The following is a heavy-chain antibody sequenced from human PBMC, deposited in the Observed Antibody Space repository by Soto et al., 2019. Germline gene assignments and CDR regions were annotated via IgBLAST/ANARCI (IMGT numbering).Heavy chain of an antibody. D-gene: IGHD3-16*01. CDR1: GGNFNTYP. J-gene: IGHJ3*02. CDR3: ARDSRLWGSTGWKRENLFDI. V-gene: IGHV1-69*18. Sequence: QVQLEQSGAEVKRPGSSVKVSCKTSGGNFNTYPISWVRQAPGHRLEWMGKIIPIFGTPDYAQKFQGRVTVNADDATTTVYMELRSLKSDDSAVYYCARDSRLWGSTGWKRENLFDIWGQGTMVTVSS. CDR2: IIPIFGTP.